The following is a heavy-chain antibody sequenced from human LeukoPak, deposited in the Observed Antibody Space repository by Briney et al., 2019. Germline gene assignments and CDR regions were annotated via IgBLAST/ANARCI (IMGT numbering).Heavy chain of an antibody. J-gene: IGHJ4*02. Sequence: PGGSLRLPCAASEFTFSSYAMSWFRQAPGKGLEWVSGISDIGRPYYAGSVKGRFIISRDNSNNMLYVQMNSLRAEDTAIYYCARERDSAFDSWGQGTLVTVSS. D-gene: IGHD4-11*01. CDR2: ISDIGRP. CDR3: ARERDSAFDS. CDR1: EFTFSSYA. V-gene: IGHV3-23*01.